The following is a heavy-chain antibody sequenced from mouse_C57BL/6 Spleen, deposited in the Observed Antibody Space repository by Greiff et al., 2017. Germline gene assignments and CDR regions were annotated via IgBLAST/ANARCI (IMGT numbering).Heavy chain of an antibody. J-gene: IGHJ1*03. Sequence: VQLQQSGPVLVKPGASVKMSCKASGYTFTDYYMNWVKQSHGKSLEWIGVINPYNCGTSYNQKFKGKATLTVDKSSSTAYMELNSLTSEDSAVYYCARKDYDWYFDVWGTGNTVNVSS. CDR3: ARKDYDWYFDV. CDR1: GYTFTDYY. CDR2: INPYNCGT. D-gene: IGHD1-1*01. V-gene: IGHV1-19*01.